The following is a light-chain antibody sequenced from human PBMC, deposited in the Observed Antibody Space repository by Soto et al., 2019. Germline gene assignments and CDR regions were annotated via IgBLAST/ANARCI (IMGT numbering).Light chain of an antibody. V-gene: IGLV2-8*01. CDR3: SSYAGSNNFGV. Sequence: QSLLTQPPSASGSPGQSVTISCTGTSSDVGGYNYVSWYQQHPGKAPKLMIYEVNKRPSGVPDRFSGSKSGNTASLTVSGLQAEDEAYYYCSSYAGSNNFGVFGTGTKLTVL. J-gene: IGLJ1*01. CDR1: SSDVGGYNY. CDR2: EVN.